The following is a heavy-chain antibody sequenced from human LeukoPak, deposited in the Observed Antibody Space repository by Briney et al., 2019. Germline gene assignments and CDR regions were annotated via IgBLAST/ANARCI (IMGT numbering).Heavy chain of an antibody. D-gene: IGHD3-22*01. CDR1: GFTFSTYG. V-gene: IGHV3-74*01. J-gene: IGHJ6*02. CDR2: INSDGSRT. Sequence: PGRSLRLSCAASGFTFSTYGMHWVRQAPGKGLAWVSRINSDGSRTSYADSVKGRFTISRDNAKNTLYLQMNSLRAEDTAVYYCAREGYYYDSSGSHYYYGMDVWGQGTTVTVSS. CDR3: AREGYYYDSSGSHYYYGMDV.